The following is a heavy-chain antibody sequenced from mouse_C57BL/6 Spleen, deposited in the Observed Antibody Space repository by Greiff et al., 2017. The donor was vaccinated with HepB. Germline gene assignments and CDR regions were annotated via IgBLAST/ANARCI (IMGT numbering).Heavy chain of an antibody. D-gene: IGHD6-1*01. V-gene: IGHV1-19*01. CDR3: ARDTPPHYYFDY. J-gene: IGHJ2*01. CDR2: INPYNGGT. Sequence: VQLQQSGPVLVKPGASVKMSCKASGYTFTDYYMNWVKQSHGKSLEWIGVINPYNGGTSYNQKFKGKATLTVDKSSSTAYMELNSLTSEDSAVYYCARDTPPHYYFDYWGQGTTLTVSS. CDR1: GYTFTDYY.